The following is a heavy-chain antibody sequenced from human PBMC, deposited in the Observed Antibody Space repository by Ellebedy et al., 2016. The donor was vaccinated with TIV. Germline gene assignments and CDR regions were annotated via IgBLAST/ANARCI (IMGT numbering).Heavy chain of an antibody. J-gene: IGHJ4*02. Sequence: GSLRLSXAVYGGSFSGYYWSWIRQPPGKGLEWIGEINDSGSTNYNPSLERRVTIAVDTSKNQFSLRLSSVSAADTAVYYCARVLDDSSAYYYLAYWGQGTLVTVSS. CDR1: GGSFSGYY. D-gene: IGHD3-22*01. CDR2: INDSGST. CDR3: ARVLDDSSAYYYLAY. V-gene: IGHV4-34*01.